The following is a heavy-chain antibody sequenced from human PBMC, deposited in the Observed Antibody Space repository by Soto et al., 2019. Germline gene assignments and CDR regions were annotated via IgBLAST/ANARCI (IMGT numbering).Heavy chain of an antibody. D-gene: IGHD4-17*01. Sequence: QLQLQESGPGMVKPSETLSLTCTVSGGAISSSSYYWGWLRQPPGKGLEWIGSIYYSGSTYYNPSLKRRLTISADTSKDQFSLKLSSVTAADTAVYYCASKDYGNAYWGQGTLVTVSS. V-gene: IGHV4-39*01. CDR1: GGAISSSSYY. J-gene: IGHJ4*02. CDR2: IYYSGST. CDR3: ASKDYGNAY.